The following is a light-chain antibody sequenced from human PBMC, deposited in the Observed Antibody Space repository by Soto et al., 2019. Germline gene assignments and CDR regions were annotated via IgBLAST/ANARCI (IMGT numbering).Light chain of an antibody. J-gene: IGKJ3*01. CDR3: QQYASAPFS. V-gene: IGKV3-20*01. CDR1: HSINTSF. CDR2: AAS. Sequence: EIVMTQSPATLSVSPGDRATLSCRASHSINTSFLAWFQQKPGQAPRLLIYAASTRATGIPDRFSGSASETDFTLTINRLEPEDSAVYYCQQYASAPFSLGPGTKVDIK.